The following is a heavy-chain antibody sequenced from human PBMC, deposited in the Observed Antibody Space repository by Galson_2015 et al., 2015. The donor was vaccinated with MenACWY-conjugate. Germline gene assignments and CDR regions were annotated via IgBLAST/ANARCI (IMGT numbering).Heavy chain of an antibody. Sequence: SLRLSCAASGFTVSSNYMSWVRQAPGKGLEWVSVIYSGGSTYYADSVKGRFTISRDNSKNTLYLQMNSLRAEDTAVYYCARVDQRYYYMDVWGKGTTVTVSS. V-gene: IGHV3-53*01. CDR3: ARVDQRYYYMDV. CDR1: GFTVSSNY. CDR2: IYSGGST. J-gene: IGHJ6*03. D-gene: IGHD2-2*01.